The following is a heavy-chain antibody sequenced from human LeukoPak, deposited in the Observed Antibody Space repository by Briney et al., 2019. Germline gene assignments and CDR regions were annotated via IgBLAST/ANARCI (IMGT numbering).Heavy chain of an antibody. Sequence: GGSLRLSCAASGFTFSSYSMNWVRQAPGKGLEWVSSISSSSSYIYYADSVKGRFTISRDNAKNSLYLQMNSLRAEDTAVYYCARVGGYCSGGSCYLYFDYWGQGTLVTVSS. J-gene: IGHJ4*02. V-gene: IGHV3-21*01. CDR3: ARVGGYCSGGSCYLYFDY. D-gene: IGHD2-15*01. CDR1: GFTFSSYS. CDR2: ISSSSSYI.